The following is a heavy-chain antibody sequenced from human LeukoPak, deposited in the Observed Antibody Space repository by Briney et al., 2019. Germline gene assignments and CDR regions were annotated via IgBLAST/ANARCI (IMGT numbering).Heavy chain of an antibody. J-gene: IGHJ4*02. CDR2: ISSGSRTI. V-gene: IGHV3-48*01. CDR3: ARGGSSRPDY. CDR1: GFTFSNYG. Sequence: PGGSLRLSCAASGFTFSNYGMNWVRQAPGKGLEWVSYISSGSRTINYADSVKGRFTVSIDKAKNSLYLQMNSLRAEDTAVYYCARGGSSRPDYWGQGTLVTVSS.